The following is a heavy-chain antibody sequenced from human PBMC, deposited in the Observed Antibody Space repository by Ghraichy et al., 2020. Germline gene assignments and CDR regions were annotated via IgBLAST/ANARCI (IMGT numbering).Heavy chain of an antibody. J-gene: IGHJ4*02. D-gene: IGHD1-14*01. V-gene: IGHV1-69*04. CDR3: ARVTERNPTSLRD. Sequence: SVKVSCKASGGTFSSYAISWVRQAPGQGLEWMGRIIPILGIANYAQKFQGRVTITADKSTSTAYMELSSLRSEDTAVYYCARVTERNPTSLRDWGQGTLVTVSS. CDR2: IIPILGIA. CDR1: GGTFSSYA.